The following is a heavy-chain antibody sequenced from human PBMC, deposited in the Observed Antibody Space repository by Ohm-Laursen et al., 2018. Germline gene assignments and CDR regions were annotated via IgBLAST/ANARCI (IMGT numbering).Heavy chain of an antibody. D-gene: IGHD3-22*01. CDR2: IYWDDDQ. CDR1: GFALNISGVG. CDR3: AHVTDYYDGSGYFYDYFTHFDY. J-gene: IGHJ4*02. V-gene: IGHV2-5*02. Sequence: TQTLTLTCSFSGFALNISGVGVAWIRQPPGKALEWLALIYWDDDQRYSPSLKNRLTITKDTSKNQVVLTMTNMDPVDTATYFCAHVTDYYDGSGYFYDYFTHFDYWGQGTLVTVSS.